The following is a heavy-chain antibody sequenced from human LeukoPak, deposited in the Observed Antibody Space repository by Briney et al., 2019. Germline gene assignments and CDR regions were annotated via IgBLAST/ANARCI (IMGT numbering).Heavy chain of an antibody. D-gene: IGHD6-13*01. CDR2: IYPGDSDT. J-gene: IGHJ4*02. V-gene: IGHV5-51*01. CDR3: ARHGSSWSGFDY. CDR1: GYSFTSYW. Sequence: GEPLKISCKGSGYSFTSYWCGWFRRMHGKGLGWMGIIYPGDSDTRYSPSFQGQVTISADKSISTAYLQWSSLKVSDTAMYYCARHGSSWSGFDYWGQGTLVTVSS.